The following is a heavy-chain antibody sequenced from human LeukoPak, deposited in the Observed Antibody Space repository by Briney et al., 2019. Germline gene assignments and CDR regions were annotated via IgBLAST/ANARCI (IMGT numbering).Heavy chain of an antibody. D-gene: IGHD4-17*01. CDR1: GFTFSYYW. J-gene: IGHJ6*02. CDR3: ARETAYGDYISYYYYYGMDV. CDR2: INSDGSST. Sequence: PGGSLRLSCAASGFTFSYYWMHWVRQAPGKGLVWVSRINSDGSSTRYADSVKGRFTISRDNAKNTLYLQMNSLRAEDTAVYYCARETAYGDYISYYYYYGMDVWGQGTTVTVSS. V-gene: IGHV3-74*01.